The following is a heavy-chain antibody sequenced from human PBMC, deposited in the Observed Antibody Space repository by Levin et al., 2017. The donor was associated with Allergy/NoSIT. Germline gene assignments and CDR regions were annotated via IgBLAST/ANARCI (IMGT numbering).Heavy chain of an antibody. CDR1: GYTFASYY. CDR3: ARGSIDY. V-gene: IGHV1-46*01. Sequence: PGESLKISCKAFGYTFASYYMNWVRQAPGQGLEWMGEINPSGGHTTYAQKFQGRVTLTSDTSTSSVYMELSSLTSEDTAVYYCARGSIDYWGQGTLVTVSS. CDR2: INPSGGHT. J-gene: IGHJ4*02.